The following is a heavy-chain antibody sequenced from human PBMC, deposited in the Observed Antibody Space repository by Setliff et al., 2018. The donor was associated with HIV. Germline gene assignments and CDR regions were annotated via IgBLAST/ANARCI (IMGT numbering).Heavy chain of an antibody. J-gene: IGHJ4*02. Sequence: KTSETLSLTCTVSGGSIGSNSYYWGWFRQPPGKGLEWIGSIYYSGSTYYTPSLKSRVTISVDTSQNQFSLKLNSVTAADTAVYYCARRGIAAAGSDSWGQGTQVTVSS. CDR3: ARRGIAAAGSDS. CDR2: IYYSGST. D-gene: IGHD6-13*01. V-gene: IGHV4-39*01. CDR1: GGSIGSNSYY.